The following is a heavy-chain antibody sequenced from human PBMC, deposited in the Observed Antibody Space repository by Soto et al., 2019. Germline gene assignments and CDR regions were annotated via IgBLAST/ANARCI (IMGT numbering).Heavy chain of an antibody. Sequence: QVQLVQSGAEVKKPGSSVKVSCKASGGTFSSYAISWVRQAPGQGLEWMGGIIPIFGTANYAQKFQGRVTITADESTSTAYMELSSLRSEDTAVYYCASSHDYGDYEGYYYGMDVWGQGTTVPVSS. CDR1: GGTFSSYA. CDR2: IIPIFGTA. V-gene: IGHV1-69*12. D-gene: IGHD4-17*01. J-gene: IGHJ6*02. CDR3: ASSHDYGDYEGYYYGMDV.